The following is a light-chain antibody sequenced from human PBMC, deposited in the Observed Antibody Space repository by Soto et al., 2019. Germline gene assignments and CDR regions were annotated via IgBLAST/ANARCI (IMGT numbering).Light chain of an antibody. J-gene: IGLJ1*01. Sequence: QSVLTQPPSASGTPGQRVTISCSGSSSNIGSNTVNWYQQLPGTAPKLLIYSNNQRPSGVPDRFSGSKSGTSASLAISGLQSEDAADYYCASWDDSLNGRVFGTGTKLTVL. CDR3: ASWDDSLNGRV. V-gene: IGLV1-44*01. CDR2: SNN. CDR1: SSNIGSNT.